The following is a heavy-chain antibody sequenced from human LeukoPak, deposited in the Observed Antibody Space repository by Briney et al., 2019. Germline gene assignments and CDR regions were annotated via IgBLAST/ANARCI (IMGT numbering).Heavy chain of an antibody. V-gene: IGHV1-69*01. D-gene: IGHD1-1*01. CDR1: GGTFSSYA. CDR2: IIPIFGTA. CDR3: AQGQYNWNDGRQEFDP. Sequence: ASVKVSCKASGGTFSSYAISWVRQAPGQGLEWMGGIIPIFGTANYAQKFQGRVTITADESTSTAYMELSSLRSEDTAVYYCAQGQYNWNDGRQEFDPWGQGILVTVSS. J-gene: IGHJ5*02.